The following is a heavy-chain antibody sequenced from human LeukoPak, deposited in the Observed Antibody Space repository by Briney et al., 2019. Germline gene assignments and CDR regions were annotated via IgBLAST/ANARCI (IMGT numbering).Heavy chain of an antibody. V-gene: IGHV4-4*07. CDR3: ARDEGRSQ. CDR1: GRSISIYY. Sequence: SQTLSLPCTVSGRSISIYYWCWIRQPAGKGLEWLGRIYTSGSTNYNPSLKGRVNMSVDTSKHQFSLKLSSVTAADTAVYYCARDEGRSQWGRGTLVTVPS. J-gene: IGHJ4*02. CDR2: IYTSGST.